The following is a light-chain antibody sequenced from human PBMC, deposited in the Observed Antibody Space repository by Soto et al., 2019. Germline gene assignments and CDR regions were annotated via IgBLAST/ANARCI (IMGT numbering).Light chain of an antibody. J-gene: IGKJ2*01. CDR3: QHHGGSPPLMYT. CDR1: QSVSSSH. Sequence: EIVLTQSPGTLSLSPGERATLSCRASQSVSSSHLAWYQQKPGQAPRLLIYGASSRATGIPDRFSGSGSETDFILTISRVEPEDFAVYYCQHHGGSPPLMYTFGHWTKLQIK. V-gene: IGKV3-20*01. CDR2: GAS.